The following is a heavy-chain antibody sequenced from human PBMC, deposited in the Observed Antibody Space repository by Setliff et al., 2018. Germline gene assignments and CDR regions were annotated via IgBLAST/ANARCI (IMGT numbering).Heavy chain of an antibody. CDR1: GYTFTSYG. J-gene: IGHJ4*02. Sequence: GASVKVSCKASGYTFTSYGFSWVRQAPGQGLEWMGWISVYNGKTKYAQKFQGRVTMTADTSTSTAYMELRSLRSDDTAVYYCARDHHSAYYYDSSGLGNDYWGQGTLVTVSS. CDR3: ARDHHSAYYYDSSGLGNDY. CDR2: ISVYNGKT. V-gene: IGHV1-18*01. D-gene: IGHD3-22*01.